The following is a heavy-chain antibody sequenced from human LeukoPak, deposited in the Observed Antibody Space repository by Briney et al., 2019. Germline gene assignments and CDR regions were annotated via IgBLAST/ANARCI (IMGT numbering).Heavy chain of an antibody. CDR3: ARDGYCSGGSCYSATDY. D-gene: IGHD2-15*01. CDR2: ISSSSTI. CDR1: GFTFSTYS. Sequence: PGGSLRLSCAASGFTFSTYSMNWVRQAPGKGLEWVSYISSSSTIYYADSVKGRFTISRDNAKNPLFLQMNSLRAEDTAVYYCARDGYCSGGSCYSATDYWGQGTLVTVSS. V-gene: IGHV3-48*04. J-gene: IGHJ4*02.